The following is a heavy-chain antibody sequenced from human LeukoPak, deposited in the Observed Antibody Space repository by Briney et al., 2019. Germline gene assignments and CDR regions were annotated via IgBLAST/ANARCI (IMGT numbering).Heavy chain of an antibody. D-gene: IGHD5-12*01. CDR1: GFTFCTYA. Sequence: PGGSLRLSCATSGFTFCTYAMSWVRQGPGKGLEWVARISNAAGTTNYADSVRGRFTISRDNSQNTLYLQMSSLRVEDTAEYYCAKDGLRGYDFDSWGQGTLVIVSS. CDR2: ISNAAGTT. J-gene: IGHJ5*01. CDR3: AKDGLRGYDFDS. V-gene: IGHV3-23*01.